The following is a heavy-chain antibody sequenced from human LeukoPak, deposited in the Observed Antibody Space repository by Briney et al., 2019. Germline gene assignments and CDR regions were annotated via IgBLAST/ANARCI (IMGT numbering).Heavy chain of an antibody. J-gene: IGHJ5*02. V-gene: IGHV3-23*01. CDR3: AKAYRVGPLVRPPWFDP. CDR2: ISGSGGST. D-gene: IGHD6-6*01. CDR1: GSTFSSYA. Sequence: PGGSLRLSCAASGSTFSSYAMSWVRQAPGKGLEWVSAISGSGGSTYYADSVKGRFTISRDNSKNTLYLQMNSLRAEDTAVYYCAKAYRVGPLVRPPWFDPWGQGTLVTVSS.